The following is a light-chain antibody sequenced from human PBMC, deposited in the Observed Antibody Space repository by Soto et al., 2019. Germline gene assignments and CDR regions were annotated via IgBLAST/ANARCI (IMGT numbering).Light chain of an antibody. CDR2: KIS. CDR1: QNLLYSDGNTY. CDR3: MQATHWPYT. J-gene: IGKJ2*01. V-gene: IGKV2-30*01. Sequence: DAVMTQSPLSLPVTLGQPASNSCKSSQNLLYSDGNTYLNWFQQRPGQSPRRLIAKISNRDSGVPDRFSGSGSGSDFTLKISRVEAEDVGIYYCMQATHWPYTFGQGTKLEIK.